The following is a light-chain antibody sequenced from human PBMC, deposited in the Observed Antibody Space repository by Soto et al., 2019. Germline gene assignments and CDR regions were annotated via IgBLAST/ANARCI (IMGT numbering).Light chain of an antibody. Sequence: AIRMTQSPSSLSASTGDRVTITCRASQGISSYLAWYQQKPGKAPKLLIYAASTLQSGVPSRFSGSGSGTDFTLPSSCLQSEDFATYYCQQYYSYPWTFGRGTKVEIK. CDR1: QGISSY. CDR3: QQYYSYPWT. CDR2: AAS. V-gene: IGKV1-8*01. J-gene: IGKJ1*01.